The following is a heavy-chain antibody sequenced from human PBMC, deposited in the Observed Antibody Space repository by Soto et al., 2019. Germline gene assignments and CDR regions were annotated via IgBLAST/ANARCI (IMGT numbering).Heavy chain of an antibody. V-gene: IGHV3-30*18. CDR3: ANHIVVVVAAEFDY. CDR1: GFTFSSYG. CDR2: ISYDGSNK. D-gene: IGHD2-15*01. J-gene: IGHJ4*02. Sequence: GGALRLSCAASGFTFSSYGMHWVRQAPGKGLEWVAVISYDGSNKYYADSVKGRFTISRDNSKNTLYLQMNSLRAEDTAVYYCANHIVVVVAAEFDYWGQGTLVTVSS.